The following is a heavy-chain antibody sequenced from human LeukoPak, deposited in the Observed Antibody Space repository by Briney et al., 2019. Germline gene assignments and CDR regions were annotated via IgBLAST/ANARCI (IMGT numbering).Heavy chain of an antibody. J-gene: IGHJ4*02. CDR1: GYTFTGYA. CDR2: INTNTGNP. D-gene: IGHD3-22*01. CDR3: ARGLSDYYYDSSGYPL. V-gene: IGHV7-4-1*02. Sequence: ASVKVSCKASGYTFTGYAMNWVRQAPGQGPEWMGWINTNTGNPTYAQGFTGRFVFSLDTSVSTAYLQISGLKAEDTAVYYCARGLSDYYYDSSGYPLWGQGTLVTVSS.